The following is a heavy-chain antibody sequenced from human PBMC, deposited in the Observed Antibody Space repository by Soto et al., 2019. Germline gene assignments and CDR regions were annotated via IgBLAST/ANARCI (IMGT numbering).Heavy chain of an antibody. CDR2: IYYSGST. Sequence: SETLSLTCTVSGGSISSYYWSWIRQPPGKGLEWIGYIYYSGSTNYNPSLKSRVTISVDTSKNQFSLKLSSVTAADTAVYYCARTPYGDYVDYNYYGMVVWGQGTTVTVSS. CDR3: ARTPYGDYVDYNYYGMVV. CDR1: GGSISSYY. D-gene: IGHD4-17*01. J-gene: IGHJ6*02. V-gene: IGHV4-59*08.